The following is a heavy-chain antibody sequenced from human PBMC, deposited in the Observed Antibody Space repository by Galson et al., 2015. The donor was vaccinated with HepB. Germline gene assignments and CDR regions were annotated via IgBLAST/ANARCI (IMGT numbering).Heavy chain of an antibody. CDR1: GFTFSSYA. CDR2: ISYDGSNK. CDR3: ASSPYCSSTSCYYDYYYYMDV. V-gene: IGHV3-30-3*01. D-gene: IGHD2-2*01. Sequence: SLRLSCAASGFTFSSYAMHWVRQAPGKGLEWVAVISYDGSNKYYADSVKGRFTISRDNSKNTLYLQMNSLSAGDTAVYYCASSPYCSSTSCYYDYYYYMDVWGKGTTVTVSS. J-gene: IGHJ6*03.